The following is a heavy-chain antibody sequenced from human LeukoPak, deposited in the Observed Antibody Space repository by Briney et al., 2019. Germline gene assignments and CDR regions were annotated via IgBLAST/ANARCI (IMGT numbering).Heavy chain of an antibody. CDR1: GYTFTSYD. J-gene: IGHJ4*02. Sequence: ASVKVSCKASGYTFTSYDINWVRQATGQGLEWMGWMNPNSGNTGYAQKFQGRVTFTRNTSISTAYMELSSLRSEDTAVYYCARDLGEYYYGSGSSGRLDYWGQGTLVTVSS. V-gene: IGHV1-8*03. CDR3: ARDLGEYYYGSGSSGRLDY. CDR2: MNPNSGNT. D-gene: IGHD3-10*01.